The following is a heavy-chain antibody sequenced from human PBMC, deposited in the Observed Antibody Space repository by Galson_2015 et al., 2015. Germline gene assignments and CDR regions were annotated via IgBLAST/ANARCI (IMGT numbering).Heavy chain of an antibody. Sequence: SLRLSCAASGFTFSSYAMHWVRQAPGKGLEWVAVISYDGSNKYYADSVKGRFTISRDNSKNTLYLQMNSLRAEDTAVYYCAGGVVQGVFDYWGQGTLVTVSS. D-gene: IGHD3-10*01. CDR3: AGGVVQGVFDY. CDR2: ISYDGSNK. CDR1: GFTFSSYA. V-gene: IGHV3-30*01. J-gene: IGHJ4*02.